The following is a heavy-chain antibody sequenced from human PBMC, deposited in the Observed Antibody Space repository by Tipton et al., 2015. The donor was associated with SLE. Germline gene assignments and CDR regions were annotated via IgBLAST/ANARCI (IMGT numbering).Heavy chain of an antibody. J-gene: IGHJ3*02. D-gene: IGHD4-17*01. CDR2: ISVYNGNT. V-gene: IGHV1-18*01. CDR3: ARGVGGGVTIHDAFDI. Sequence: QSGPEVKKPGASVKVPCKASGYSFSSYGICWVRQAPGQGLEWMGWISVYNGNTKYAQKLQGRVTMTTDTSTSTAYMELRRLRSDDTALYYCARGVGGGVTIHDAFDIWGQGTMVTVSS. CDR1: GYSFSSYG.